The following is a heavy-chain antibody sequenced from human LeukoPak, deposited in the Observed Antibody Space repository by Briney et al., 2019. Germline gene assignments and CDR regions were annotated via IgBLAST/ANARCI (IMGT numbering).Heavy chain of an antibody. D-gene: IGHD5-12*01. CDR1: GYILTEVS. V-gene: IGHV1-24*01. CDR3: ATETVAMTLDY. J-gene: IGHJ4*02. CDR2: FDPEHSEK. Sequence: ASVKVSFKVSGYILTEVSMHWVRHAPGKGLEWMGGFDPEHSEKIYAQKFQGRVTMTEDTSTDTAYMELSRLKSEDTAVYYCATETVAMTLDYWGQGTLVTVSS.